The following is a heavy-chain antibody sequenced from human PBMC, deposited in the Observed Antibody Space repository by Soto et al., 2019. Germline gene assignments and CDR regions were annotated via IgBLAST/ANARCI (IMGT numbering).Heavy chain of an antibody. CDR3: ARHSPYGSGSYYYYYYGMDV. J-gene: IGHJ6*02. V-gene: IGHV5-51*01. Sequence: GESLKISCKGSGYSFTSYWIGWVRQMPGKGLEWMGIIYPGDSDTRYSPSFQGQVTISADKSISTAYLQWSSLKASDTAMYYCARHSPYGSGSYYYYYYGMDVWGQGTTVTVSS. D-gene: IGHD3-10*01. CDR2: IYPGDSDT. CDR1: GYSFTSYW.